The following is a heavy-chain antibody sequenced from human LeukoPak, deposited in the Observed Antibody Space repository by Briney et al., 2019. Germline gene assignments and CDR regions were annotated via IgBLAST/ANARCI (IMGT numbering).Heavy chain of an antibody. CDR2: ITFSSSHI. D-gene: IGHD6-19*01. CDR3: ARDPIAVAVNRPVDY. V-gene: IGHV3-21*01. CDR1: GFTFSGYV. J-gene: IGHJ4*02. Sequence: PGGSLRLSCAASGFTFSGYVMTWVRQAPGKGLECVSSITFSSSHIYYADSVKGRFTISRDNAKNSLYLQMNSLRAEDTAVYYCARDPIAVAVNRPVDYWGQGTLVTVFS.